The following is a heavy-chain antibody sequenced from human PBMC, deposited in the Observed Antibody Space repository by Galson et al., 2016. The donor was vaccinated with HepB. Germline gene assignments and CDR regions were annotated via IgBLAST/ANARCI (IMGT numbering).Heavy chain of an antibody. CDR2: FDPEAGEI. D-gene: IGHD6-19*01. Sequence: SVKVSCKVSGYTLTELSIYWVRQAPGKGLEWMGGFDPEAGEIVYALKFQGRVTMTEDTSTDTAYMRLSNLRSEDTALYYCATTYTTGLARLYYFNSWGQGTLVTVSS. CDR1: GYTLTELS. V-gene: IGHV1-24*01. J-gene: IGHJ4*02. CDR3: ATTYTTGLARLYYFNS.